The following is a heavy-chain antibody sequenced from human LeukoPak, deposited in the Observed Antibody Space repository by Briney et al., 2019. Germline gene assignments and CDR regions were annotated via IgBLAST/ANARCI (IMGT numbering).Heavy chain of an antibody. D-gene: IGHD3-10*01. CDR3: ARATYGSGSYYTWGY. J-gene: IGHJ4*02. CDR2: IYPGDSDT. V-gene: IGHV5-51*01. CDR1: GYSFTSYW. Sequence: GESLKISCKGSGYSFTSYWIGWVRQMPGKGPEWMGIIYPGDSDTRYSPSFQGQVTISADKSISTAYLQWSSLKASDTAMYYCARATYGSGSYYTWGYWGQGTLVTVSS.